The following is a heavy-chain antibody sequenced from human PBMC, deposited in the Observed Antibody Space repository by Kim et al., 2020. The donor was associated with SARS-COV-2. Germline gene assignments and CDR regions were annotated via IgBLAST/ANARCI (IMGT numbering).Heavy chain of an antibody. D-gene: IGHD3-10*01. CDR1: GYTFTSYG. Sequence: ASVKVSCKASGYTFTSYGISWVRQAPGQGLEWMGWISAYNGNTNYAQKLQGRVTMTTDTSTSTAYMELRSLRSDDTAVYYCARDPPAGSYYSYYYGMVVWGQGTTVTVSS. J-gene: IGHJ6*02. V-gene: IGHV1-18*04. CDR2: ISAYNGNT. CDR3: ARDPPAGSYYSYYYGMVV.